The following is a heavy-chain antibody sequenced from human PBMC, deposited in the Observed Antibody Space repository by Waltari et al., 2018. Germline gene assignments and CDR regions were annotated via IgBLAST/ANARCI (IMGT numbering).Heavy chain of an antibody. Sequence: QVQLVQSGAEVKKPGASVKVSCKAYGYTFTSYALHWVRQAPGQRLEWMGWINAGNGNTKYSQEFQGRVTITRDTSASTAYMELSSLRSEDMAVYYCARGRYYYDSSGSAFDIWGQGTMVTVSS. CDR1: GYTFTSYA. D-gene: IGHD3-22*01. V-gene: IGHV1-3*03. CDR2: INAGNGNT. CDR3: ARGRYYYDSSGSAFDI. J-gene: IGHJ3*02.